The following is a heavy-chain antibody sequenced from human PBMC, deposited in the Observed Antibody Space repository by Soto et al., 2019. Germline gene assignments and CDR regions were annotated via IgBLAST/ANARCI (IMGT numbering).Heavy chain of an antibody. V-gene: IGHV4-31*03. J-gene: IGHJ6*03. CDR3: ARGAGKQQPPAHYYYYYYYMDV. Sequence: SETLSLTCTVSGGSISSGGYYWSWIRQHPGKGLEWIGYIYYSGSTYYNPSLKSRVTISVDTSKNQFSLKLSSVTAADTAVYYCARGAGKQQPPAHYYYYYYYMDVWGKGTTVTVSS. CDR2: IYYSGST. D-gene: IGHD6-13*01. CDR1: GGSISSGGYY.